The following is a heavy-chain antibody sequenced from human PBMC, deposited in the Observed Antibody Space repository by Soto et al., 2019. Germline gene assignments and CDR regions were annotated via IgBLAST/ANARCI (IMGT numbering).Heavy chain of an antibody. J-gene: IGHJ4*02. CDR1: GFTFSSYA. CDR2: ISGSGGST. D-gene: IGHD3-3*01. Sequence: GGSLRLSCASSGFTFSSYAMSWVRQAPGKGLEWVSAISGSGGSTYYADSVKGRFTISRDNSKNTLYLQMNSLRAEDTAVYYCAKDPGYDFWMDYWGQGTLVTVSS. CDR3: AKDPGYDFWMDY. V-gene: IGHV3-23*01.